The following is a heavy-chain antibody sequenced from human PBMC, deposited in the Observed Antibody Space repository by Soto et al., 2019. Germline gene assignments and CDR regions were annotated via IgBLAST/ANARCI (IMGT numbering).Heavy chain of an antibody. V-gene: IGHV3-30*03. CDR1: GFSFSTYG. D-gene: IGHD1-26*01. J-gene: IGHJ4*02. CDR3: AXGFGNYWAFDY. CDR2: ISNDGSNK. Sequence: QVHLVESGGGVVQPGRSLRLSCAXSGFSFSTYGMHWVRQAPGKGLEWVAFISNDGSNKYYADSVKGRFTISRDNSKNTLYLQMNSLRAEDTAVXYCAXGFGNYWAFDYWGQGTLVTVSS.